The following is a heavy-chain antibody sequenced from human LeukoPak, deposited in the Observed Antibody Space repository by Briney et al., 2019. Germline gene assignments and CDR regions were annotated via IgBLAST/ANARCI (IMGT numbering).Heavy chain of an antibody. CDR2: IYYSGST. D-gene: IGHD2-2*01. J-gene: IGHJ5*02. V-gene: IGHV4-30-4*01. CDR3: ARGVQLLFYWFDP. Sequence: SETLSLTCTVSGGSISSGDYYWSWIRQPPGKGLEWIGYIYYSGSTYYNPSLKSRVTISVDTSKNQFSLKLSSVTAADTAVYYCARGVQLLFYWFDPWGQGTLVTVSS. CDR1: GGSISSGDYY.